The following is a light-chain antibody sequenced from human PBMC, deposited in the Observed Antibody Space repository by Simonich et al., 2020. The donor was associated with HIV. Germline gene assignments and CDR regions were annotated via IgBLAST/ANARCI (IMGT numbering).Light chain of an antibody. CDR1: RSVLYSSNNKNY. CDR3: QQYYSTPYT. CDR2: WAS. V-gene: IGKV4-1*01. J-gene: IGKJ2*01. Sequence: DIVMTQSPDSLAVSLGERATINCKPSRSVLYSSNNKNYLAWYQQKPGQPPKLLIYWASTRESGVPDRFSGSGSGTDFTLTISSLQAEDVAVYYCQQYYSTPYTFGQGTKLEIK.